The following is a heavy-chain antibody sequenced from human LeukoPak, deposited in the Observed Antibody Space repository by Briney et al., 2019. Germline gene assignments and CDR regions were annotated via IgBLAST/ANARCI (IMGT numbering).Heavy chain of an antibody. CDR1: GYSFTSYW. V-gene: IGHV5-51*01. Sequence: LGESLKISCKGSGYSFTSYWIGWVRQMPGKGLEWMGIIYPGDSDTRYSPSFQGQVTISADKSISTAYLQWSSLKASDTAMYYCARMGNIVATIYYFDYWGQGTLVTVSS. J-gene: IGHJ4*02. CDR2: IYPGDSDT. D-gene: IGHD5-12*01. CDR3: ARMGNIVATIYYFDY.